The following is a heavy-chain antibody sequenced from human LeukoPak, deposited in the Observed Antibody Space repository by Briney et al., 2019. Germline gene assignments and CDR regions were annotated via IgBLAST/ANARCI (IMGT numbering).Heavy chain of an antibody. J-gene: IGHJ6*03. CDR3: ARAPSDFWSGYYSYYYYMDV. V-gene: IGHV3-21*01. Sequence: GGSLRLSCAASGFTFSSYAMSWVRQAPGKGLEWVSSISSSSSYIYYADSVKGRFTISRDNAKNSLYLQMNSLRAEDTAVYYCARAPSDFWSGYYSYYYYMDVWGKGTTVTVSS. CDR2: ISSSSSYI. CDR1: GFTFSSYA. D-gene: IGHD3-3*01.